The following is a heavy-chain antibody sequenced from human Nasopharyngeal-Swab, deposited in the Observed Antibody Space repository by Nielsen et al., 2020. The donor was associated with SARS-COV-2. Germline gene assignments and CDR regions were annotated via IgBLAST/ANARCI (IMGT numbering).Heavy chain of an antibody. CDR3: ARKGASDY. J-gene: IGHJ4*02. V-gene: IGHV1-8*01. D-gene: IGHD3-16*01. Sequence: WVRQAPGQGLEWMGWMNPNSGNTGYAQKFQGRVTMSRDTSIGTAYMELNSLTSEDTAVYYCARKGASDYWGQGTLVTVSS. CDR2: MNPNSGNT.